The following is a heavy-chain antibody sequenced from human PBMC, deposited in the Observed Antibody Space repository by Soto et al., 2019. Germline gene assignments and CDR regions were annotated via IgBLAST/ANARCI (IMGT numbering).Heavy chain of an antibody. Sequence: PGGSLRLSCAASGFTFSSYGMHWVRQAPGKGLEWVAVIWYDGSNKYYADSVKGRFTISRDNSKNTLYLQMNSLRAEDTAVYYCARDYYGSGSYPSRLRYWGQGTLVTVSS. V-gene: IGHV3-33*01. CDR3: ARDYYGSGSYPSRLRY. CDR2: IWYDGSNK. D-gene: IGHD3-10*01. J-gene: IGHJ4*02. CDR1: GFTFSSYG.